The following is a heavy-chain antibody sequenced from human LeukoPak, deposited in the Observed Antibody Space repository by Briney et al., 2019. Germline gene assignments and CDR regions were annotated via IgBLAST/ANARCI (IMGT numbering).Heavy chain of an antibody. D-gene: IGHD3-9*01. CDR1: GYTFTHYY. J-gene: IGHJ2*01. Sequence: ASVTVSYKASGYTFTHYYMHWVRQPPAQGLEWMGIINPRGGSTSYEQKFQGRVTMTRDMSTRTDYMELSSLRSEDTAVYYCAKGHILTGYYTAWYFDLWGRGTLVTVSS. CDR2: INPRGGST. CDR3: AKGHILTGYYTAWYFDL. V-gene: IGHV1-46*01.